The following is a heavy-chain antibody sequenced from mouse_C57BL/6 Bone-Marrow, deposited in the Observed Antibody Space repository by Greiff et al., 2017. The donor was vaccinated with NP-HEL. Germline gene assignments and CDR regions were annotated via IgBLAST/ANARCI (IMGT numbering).Heavy chain of an antibody. CDR1: GYAFSSSW. J-gene: IGHJ1*03. CDR3: ARSPLYYGSSYCYWYFDV. Sequence: QVQLKGSGPELVKPGASVKISCKASGYAFSSSWMNWVKQRPGKGLEWIGRFYPGDGDTNYNGKFKGKATLTADKSSSTAYMQLSSLTSEDSAVYFCARSPLYYGSSYCYWYFDVWGTGTTVTVSS. D-gene: IGHD1-1*01. CDR2: FYPGDGDT. V-gene: IGHV1-82*01.